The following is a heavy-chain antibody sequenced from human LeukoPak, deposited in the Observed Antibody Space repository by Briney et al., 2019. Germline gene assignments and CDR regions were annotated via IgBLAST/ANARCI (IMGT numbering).Heavy chain of an antibody. D-gene: IGHD2-2*01. J-gene: IGHJ4*02. CDR3: AATLYCSSTSCYLSFDY. V-gene: IGHV1-2*02. Sequence: ASVKVSCKASGYTFTGYYMHWVRHAPGQGLEWMGWINPNSGGTNYAQKFQGRVTMTRDTSISTAYMELSRLRSDDTAVYYCAATLYCSSTSCYLSFDYWGQGTLVTVSS. CDR1: GYTFTGYY. CDR2: INPNSGGT.